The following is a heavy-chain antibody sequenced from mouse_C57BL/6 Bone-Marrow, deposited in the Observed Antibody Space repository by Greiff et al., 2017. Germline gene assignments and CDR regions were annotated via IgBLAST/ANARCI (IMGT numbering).Heavy chain of an antibody. CDR1: GFTFSSYA. V-gene: IGHV5-4*01. Sequence: EVQLVESGGGLVKPGGSLKLSCAASGFTFSSYAMSWVRQTPEKRLEWVATISDGGSYTYYPDNVKGRFTISRDNAKNNLYLQMSHLKSEDTAMYYSARDRPFITSVVAPFAYWGQGTLVTVSA. J-gene: IGHJ3*01. CDR2: ISDGGSYT. D-gene: IGHD1-1*01. CDR3: ARDRPFITSVVAPFAY.